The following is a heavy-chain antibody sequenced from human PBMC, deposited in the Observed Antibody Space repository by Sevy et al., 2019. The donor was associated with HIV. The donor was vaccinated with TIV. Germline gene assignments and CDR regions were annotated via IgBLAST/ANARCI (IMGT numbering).Heavy chain of an antibody. V-gene: IGHV1-24*01. CDR1: GYTLTELS. CDR2: FDPEDGET. CDR3: ATTKDYYDSSGYPFDY. D-gene: IGHD3-22*01. J-gene: IGHJ4*02. Sequence: ASVKVSCKVSGYTLTELSMHWLRQAPGKGLEWVGSFDPEDGETVYEHNFQGRVSMTEDTSTDTAYMEVISLKFEDTAVYYCATTKDYYDSSGYPFDYWGQGTVVTVSS.